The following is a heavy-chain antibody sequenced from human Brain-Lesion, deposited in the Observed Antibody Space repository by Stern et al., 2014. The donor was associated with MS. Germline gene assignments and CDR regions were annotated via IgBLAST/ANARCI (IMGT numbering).Heavy chain of an antibody. Sequence: VQLVESGPGLVKPSETLSLTCTVSGGSIGRSSYYWGWIRQPPGKGLEWIGNIFYTGSTFYDPSLQSRVTISVATSKNHFSLSLNSVTAADTAVYYCARGAGVFDSWGQGTLVTVSP. CDR3: ARGAGVFDS. J-gene: IGHJ4*02. D-gene: IGHD6-19*01. CDR1: GGSIGRSSYY. V-gene: IGHV4-39*02. CDR2: IFYTGST.